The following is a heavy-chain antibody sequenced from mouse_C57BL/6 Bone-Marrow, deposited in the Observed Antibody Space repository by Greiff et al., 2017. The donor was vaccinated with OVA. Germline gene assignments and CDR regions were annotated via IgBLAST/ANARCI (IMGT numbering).Heavy chain of an antibody. Sequence: VQLQQSGAELVRPGASVTLSCTASGFNIKDDYMHWVKQRPEQGLEWIGWIDPENGDTAYASKFQGKATITADTSSNTAYLQHSSLTSEDTAVYYCTTPDGDWYFDVWGTGTTVTVSS. CDR1: GFNIKDDY. CDR2: IDPENGDT. V-gene: IGHV14-4*01. CDR3: TTPDGDWYFDV. J-gene: IGHJ1*03.